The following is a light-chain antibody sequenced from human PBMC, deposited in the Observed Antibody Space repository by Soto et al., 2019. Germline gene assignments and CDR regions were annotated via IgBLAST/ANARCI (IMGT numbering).Light chain of an antibody. J-gene: IGKJ2*01. CDR1: QSVSSSY. V-gene: IGKV3-20*01. Sequence: EIVLTQSPGTLSLSPGERATLSCRASQSVSSSYLAWYQQKPGQAPRLLIYGASGRATGIPDSFSGSGSGTDFTLTISRLEPEDFAVYYCQQYPGYTVGQGTKLEIK. CDR2: GAS. CDR3: QQYPGYT.